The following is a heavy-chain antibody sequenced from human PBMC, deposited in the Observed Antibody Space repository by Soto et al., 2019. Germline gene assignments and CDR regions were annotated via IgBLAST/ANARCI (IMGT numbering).Heavy chain of an antibody. CDR3: AKDVDLAAAGFDY. CDR1: GFTFSSYS. J-gene: IGHJ4*02. Sequence: GGSLRLSCAASGFTFSSYSMNWVRQAPGKRLEWVSAISGSGGSTYYADSVKGRFTISRDNSKNTLYLQMNSLRAEDTAVYYCAKDVDLAAAGFDYWGQGTLVTVSS. V-gene: IGHV3-23*01. CDR2: ISGSGGST. D-gene: IGHD6-13*01.